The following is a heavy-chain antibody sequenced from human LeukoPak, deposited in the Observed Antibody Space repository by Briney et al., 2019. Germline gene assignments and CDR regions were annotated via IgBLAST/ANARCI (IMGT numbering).Heavy chain of an antibody. D-gene: IGHD4-23*01. J-gene: IGHJ4*02. Sequence: ASVKVSCKASGYTFTGYYMHWVRQAPGQGLEWMGWINPNSGGTNYAQKFQGRVTMTRDTSISTAYMELSRLRSDDTAVYYCARQDYGGNSGGFDYWGQGTLVTVSS. CDR3: ARQDYGGNSGGFDY. CDR1: GYTFTGYY. V-gene: IGHV1-2*02. CDR2: INPNSGGT.